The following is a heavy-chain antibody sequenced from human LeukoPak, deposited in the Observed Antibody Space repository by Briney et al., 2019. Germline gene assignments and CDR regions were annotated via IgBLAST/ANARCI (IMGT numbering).Heavy chain of an antibody. CDR2: IKSKTDSGTS. CDR1: GFTFSNYC. CDR3: STPGRGYDYLFDY. J-gene: IGHJ4*02. D-gene: IGHD5-12*01. Sequence: GGSLRLSCAASGFTFSNYCMSWVRQAPGKGLEWVCGIKSKTDSGTSEYSAPVRGRFPISRDDSKTTLYLQMTSLKTEDTALYYCSTPGRGYDYLFDYGGQGTLVTVSS. V-gene: IGHV3-15*01.